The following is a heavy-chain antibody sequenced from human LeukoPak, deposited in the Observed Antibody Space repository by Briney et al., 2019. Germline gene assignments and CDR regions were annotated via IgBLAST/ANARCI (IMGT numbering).Heavy chain of an antibody. CDR2: INPNSGGT. J-gene: IGHJ5*02. V-gene: IGHV1-2*02. Sequence: ASVKVSCKAAGYTFTGYYMHWVRQAPGQGLEWMGWINPNSGGTNYAQKFQGRVTMTRDTSISTAYMELSRLRPDDQAVYYCARGVALYFDPWGQGTLVTVSS. CDR1: GYTFTGYY. CDR3: ARGVALYFDP. D-gene: IGHD2-2*02.